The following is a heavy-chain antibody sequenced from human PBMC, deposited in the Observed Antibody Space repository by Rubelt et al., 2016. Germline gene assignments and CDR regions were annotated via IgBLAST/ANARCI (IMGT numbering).Heavy chain of an antibody. CDR3: ARDPDIVAVYYGMDV. D-gene: IGHD5-12*01. J-gene: IGHJ6*02. CDR2: ISAYNGNT. V-gene: IGHV1-18*01. Sequence: VRQAPGQGLEWMGWISAYNGNTNYAQKLQGRVTMTTDTSTSTAYMELRSLRSDDTAVYYCARDPDIVAVYYGMDVWGQGTTVTVSS.